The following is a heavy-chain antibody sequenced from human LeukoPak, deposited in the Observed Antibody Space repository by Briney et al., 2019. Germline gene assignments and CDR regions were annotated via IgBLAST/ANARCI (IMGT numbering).Heavy chain of an antibody. CDR1: GFTFSNYA. CDR3: ARVGVSSGYQDRWATVGY. J-gene: IGHJ4*02. Sequence: GGSLRLSCAASGFTFSNYAMHCVRQAPGKCLEWVAVISYDVDNKYYTNSVKGRFTISRDNSKNTLFLQMNTLRMKDLAVNYCARVGVSSGYQDRWATVGYWGQGTLVIVPS. D-gene: IGHD3-22*01. V-gene: IGHV3-30-3*01. CDR2: ISYDVDNK.